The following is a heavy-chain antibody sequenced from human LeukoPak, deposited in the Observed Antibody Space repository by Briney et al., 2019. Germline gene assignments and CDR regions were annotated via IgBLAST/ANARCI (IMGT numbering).Heavy chain of an antibody. V-gene: IGHV4-34*01. J-gene: IGHJ4*02. CDR1: GGSFSGYY. D-gene: IGHD3-9*01. CDR2: INHSGST. CDR3: ARGPTVLRYFDWLPQH. Sequence: SETLSLTCAVYGGSFSGYYWSWIRQPPGKGLEWIGEINHSGSTNYNPSLKSRVTISVDTSKNQFSPKLSSVTAADTAVYYCARGPTVLRYFDWLPQHWGQGTLVTVSS.